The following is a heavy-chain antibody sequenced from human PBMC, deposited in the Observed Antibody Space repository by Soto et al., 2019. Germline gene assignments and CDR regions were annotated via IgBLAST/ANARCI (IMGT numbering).Heavy chain of an antibody. V-gene: IGHV1-69*08. CDR1: GGTFSSYT. D-gene: IGHD3-10*01. Sequence: QVQLVQSGAEVKKPGSSVKVSCKASGGTFSSYTISWVRQAPGQGLEWMGRIIPILGIANYAQKFQGRVTITADKSTSTAYMELSSLRSEDTAVYYCAREGEGLWFGELNYWGQGTLVTVSS. CDR3: AREGEGLWFGELNY. CDR2: IIPILGIA. J-gene: IGHJ4*02.